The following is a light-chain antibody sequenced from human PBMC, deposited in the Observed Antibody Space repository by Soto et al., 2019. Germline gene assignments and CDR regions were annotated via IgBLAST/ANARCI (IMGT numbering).Light chain of an antibody. CDR1: QSVSTY. CDR3: QQSYSAPQT. CDR2: GAS. Sequence: DIQMTQSPSSLSASVGDRVTISCRASQSVSTYLNWYQQKPGKAPKLLISGASSLKSGVPSRFSGRGSGTDFTLTISSLQPEDFATYYCQQSYSAPQTFGQGTKVE. J-gene: IGKJ1*01. V-gene: IGKV1-39*01.